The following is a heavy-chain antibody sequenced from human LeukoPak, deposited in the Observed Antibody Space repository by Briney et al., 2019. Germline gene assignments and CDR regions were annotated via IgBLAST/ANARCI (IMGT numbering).Heavy chain of an antibody. V-gene: IGHV3-53*05. J-gene: IGHJ4*02. D-gene: IGHD5-18*01. CDR1: GFTVSGNY. CDR3: ARDRGYSYEFDY. Sequence: GGSLRLSCAVSGFTVSGNYMSWVRQAPGKGLEWVSLIYSGGTTYYADSVKGRFTISRDNSKNTLYLQLNSLRAEDTAVYYCARDRGYSYEFDYWGQGTLVTVSS. CDR2: IYSGGTT.